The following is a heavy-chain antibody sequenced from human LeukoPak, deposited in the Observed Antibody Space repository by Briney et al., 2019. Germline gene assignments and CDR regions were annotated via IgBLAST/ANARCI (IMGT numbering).Heavy chain of an antibody. CDR1: GYTFTGYY. Sequence: ASVKVSCKASGYTFTGYYMHWVRQAPGQGLEWMGIINPSGGSTSYAQKFQGRVTMTRDTSTSTVYMELSSLRSEDTAVYYCAESTIAVAGTNYYYGMDVWGQGTTVTVSS. CDR3: AESTIAVAGTNYYYGMDV. J-gene: IGHJ6*02. D-gene: IGHD6-19*01. V-gene: IGHV1-46*01. CDR2: INPSGGST.